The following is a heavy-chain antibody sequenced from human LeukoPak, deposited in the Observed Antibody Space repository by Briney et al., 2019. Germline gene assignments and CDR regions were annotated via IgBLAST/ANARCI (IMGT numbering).Heavy chain of an antibody. CDR3: VSLVDTAMIKTMFDY. Sequence: SETLSLTCTVSGYSISSGYYWGWIRQPPGKGLEWIGSIYHSGSTYYNPSLKSRVTISVDTSKNQFSLKLSSVTAADTAVYFCVSLVDTAMIKTMFDYWGQGTLVTVSS. D-gene: IGHD5-18*01. J-gene: IGHJ4*02. CDR2: IYHSGST. CDR1: GYSISSGYY. V-gene: IGHV4-38-2*02.